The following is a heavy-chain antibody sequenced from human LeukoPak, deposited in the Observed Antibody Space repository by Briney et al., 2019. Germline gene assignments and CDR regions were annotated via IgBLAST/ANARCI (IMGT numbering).Heavy chain of an antibody. CDR1: AYTFTIYD. CDR2: MNTNSVNT. V-gene: IGHV1-8*01. Sequence: ASVKVSRKASAYTFTIYDINWVRQATGQGLEWMGWMNTNSVNTGYSQKFQGGVTMTRSTSINTAYIVLSSLRCDDTAAYYCSRFDIESVVRGVIEKDYWGQGTLVTVSS. CDR3: SRFDIESVVRGVIEKDY. D-gene: IGHD3-10*01. J-gene: IGHJ4*02.